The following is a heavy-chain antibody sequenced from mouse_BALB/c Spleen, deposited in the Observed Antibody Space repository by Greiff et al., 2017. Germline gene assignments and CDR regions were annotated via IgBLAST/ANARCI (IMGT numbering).Heavy chain of an antibody. D-gene: IGHD2-10*02. CDR1: GFTFSSYT. Sequence: EVQLVESGGGLVQPGGSLKLSCAASGFTFSSYTMSWVRQTPEKRLEWVAYISNGGGSTYYPNTVKGRFTISKDNAKNTLYLQMSSLNSEDTAMYYCGGGYGLYFDYWGQGTTVTVSA. J-gene: IGHJ2*01. CDR3: GGGYGLYFDY. V-gene: IGHV5-12-2*01. CDR2: ISNGGGST.